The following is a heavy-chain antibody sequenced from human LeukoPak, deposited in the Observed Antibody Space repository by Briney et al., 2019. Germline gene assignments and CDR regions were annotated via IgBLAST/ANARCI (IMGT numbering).Heavy chain of an antibody. CDR2: ISYNGTN. CDR1: GGSISSYY. Sequence: PSETLSLTCGVSGGSISSYYWSWIRQAPGKGLEWIGSISYNGTNFDNPSLKSRVTISLDRSKNQFSLKLTSVTAADTAVYSCARETNYSYMDVWGKGTTVTVSS. V-gene: IGHV4-59*12. D-gene: IGHD4-11*01. J-gene: IGHJ6*04. CDR3: ARETNYSYMDV.